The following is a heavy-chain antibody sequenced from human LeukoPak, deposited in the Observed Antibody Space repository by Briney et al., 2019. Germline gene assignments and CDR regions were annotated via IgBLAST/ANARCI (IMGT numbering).Heavy chain of an antibody. V-gene: IGHV3-21*01. D-gene: IGHD2-21*02. Sequence: GGSLRLSCAASGFTFSTYNMNWVRQAPGKGLEWGSSISSSSRYIYYADSVKGRFTISRDNAKNSLYLQMNSLRAEDTAVYYCARGAYCGGDCQCFDYWGQGTLVTVSS. CDR1: GFTFSTYN. CDR3: ARGAYCGGDCQCFDY. J-gene: IGHJ4*02. CDR2: ISSSSRYI.